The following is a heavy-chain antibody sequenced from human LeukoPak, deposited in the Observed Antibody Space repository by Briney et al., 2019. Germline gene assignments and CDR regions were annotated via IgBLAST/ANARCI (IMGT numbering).Heavy chain of an antibody. CDR3: ARDFHRRLYDSSGYYPY. CDR1: GFTFSSYS. D-gene: IGHD3-22*01. CDR2: ISSSSSTI. Sequence: GGSLRLSCAASGFTFSSYSMNWVRQAPGKGLEWVSYISSSSSTIYYADSVKGRFTISRDNAENSLYLQMNSLRAEDTAVYYCARDFHRRLYDSSGYYPYWGQGTLVTVSS. J-gene: IGHJ4*02. V-gene: IGHV3-48*01.